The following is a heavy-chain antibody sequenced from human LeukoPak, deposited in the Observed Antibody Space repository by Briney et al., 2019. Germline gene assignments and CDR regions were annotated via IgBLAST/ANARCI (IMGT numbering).Heavy chain of an antibody. CDR2: FIGSGGT. V-gene: IGHV3-23*01. Sequence: GGSLRLSCAAAGLTFTINTMSWVRQAPGKGLEWVSAFIGSGGTYYADSVRGRFTISRDNSKNTLYLQMSSLRAEDTALYYCATLSGDYGAYWGQGTLVTVSS. CDR3: ATLSGDYGAY. J-gene: IGHJ4*02. CDR1: GLTFTINT. D-gene: IGHD4-17*01.